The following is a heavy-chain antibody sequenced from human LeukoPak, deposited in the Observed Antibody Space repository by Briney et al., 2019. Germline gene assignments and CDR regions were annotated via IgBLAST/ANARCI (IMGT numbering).Heavy chain of an antibody. CDR1: GFTFRSYSMN. CDR3: ARLYSSSWYDYYYYYMDV. V-gene: IGHV4-39*01. CDR2: IYYSGST. J-gene: IGHJ6*03. D-gene: IGHD6-13*01. Sequence: GSLRLSCAASGFTFRSYSMNWVRQAPGKGLEWIGSIYYSGSTYYNPSLKSRVTISVDTSKNQFSLKLSSVTAADTAVYYCARLYSSSWYDYYYYYMDVWGKGTTVTVSS.